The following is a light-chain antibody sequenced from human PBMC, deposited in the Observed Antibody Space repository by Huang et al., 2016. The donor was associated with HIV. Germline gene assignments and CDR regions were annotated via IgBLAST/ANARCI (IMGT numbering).Light chain of an antibody. V-gene: IGKV3-20*01. CDR1: QIVSSSY. CDR2: GAS. CDR3: QQYGDPFT. J-gene: IGKJ4*01. Sequence: EVVLTQSPGTVSLSPGERATLSCRASQIVSSSYLAWYQQQPGQAPRLLIYGASSRASGIPDRFSGSGSGTDFTLTISRLEPEDFAMYYCQQYGDPFTFGGGTKVEIK.